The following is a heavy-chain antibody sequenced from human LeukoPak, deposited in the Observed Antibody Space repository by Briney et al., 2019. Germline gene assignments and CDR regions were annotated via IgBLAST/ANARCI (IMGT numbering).Heavy chain of an antibody. D-gene: IGHD3-22*01. CDR2: INHSGST. V-gene: IGHV4-34*01. CDR1: GGSISSYY. J-gene: IGHJ3*02. CDR3: ARDAITMIVVDAFDI. Sequence: SETLSLTCTVSGGSISSYYWSWIRQPPGKGLEWIGEINHSGSTNYNPSLKSRVTISVDTSKNQFSLKLSSVTAADTAVYYCARDAITMIVVDAFDIWGQGTMVTVSS.